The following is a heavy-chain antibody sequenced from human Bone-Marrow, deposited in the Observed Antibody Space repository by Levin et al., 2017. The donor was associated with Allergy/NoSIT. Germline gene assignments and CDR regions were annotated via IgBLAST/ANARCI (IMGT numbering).Heavy chain of an antibody. J-gene: IGHJ5*02. CDR1: DSSVSSGTYY. Sequence: PSETLSLTCTVPDSSVSSGTYYWNWIRQVPGRGLEWIGYIYYSGTTNYNPSLESRVTISLDTSTNQFSLKLTSVTAADTAVYYCARDSCTGGTCYSFSSWGQGTLVTVSS. V-gene: IGHV4-61*01. CDR2: IYYSGTT. CDR3: ARDSCTGGTCYSFSS. D-gene: IGHD2-15*01.